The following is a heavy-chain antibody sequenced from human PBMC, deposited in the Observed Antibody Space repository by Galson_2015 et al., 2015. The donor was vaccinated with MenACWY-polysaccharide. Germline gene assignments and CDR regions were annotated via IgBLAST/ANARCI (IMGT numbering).Heavy chain of an antibody. CDR1: GFTFSGFW. D-gene: IGHD2-2*01. CDR2: IKQDGSEK. V-gene: IGHV3-7*01. Sequence: SLRLSCAASGFTFSGFWMSWVRQAPGKGLEWVANIKQDGSEKYYADSVKGRFTISRDNSKNTLYLQMNSLRGEDTAVYYCARDYCSRTSCYGMDVWGQGTTVTVSS. J-gene: IGHJ6*02. CDR3: ARDYCSRTSCYGMDV.